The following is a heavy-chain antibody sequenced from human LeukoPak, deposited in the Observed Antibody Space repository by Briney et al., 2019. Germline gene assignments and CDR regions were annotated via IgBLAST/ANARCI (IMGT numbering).Heavy chain of an antibody. V-gene: IGHV3-30*02. J-gene: IGHJ6*03. CDR2: IRYDGSNK. Sequence: GGSLRLSCAASGFTFSSYGMHWVRQAPGKGLEWVAFIRYDGSNKYYADSVKGRFTISRDNSKNTLYLQMNSLRAEDTAVYYCAKDPDYYGSGSYYYMDVWGKGTTVTVSS. CDR1: GFTFSSYG. D-gene: IGHD3-10*01. CDR3: AKDPDYYGSGSYYYMDV.